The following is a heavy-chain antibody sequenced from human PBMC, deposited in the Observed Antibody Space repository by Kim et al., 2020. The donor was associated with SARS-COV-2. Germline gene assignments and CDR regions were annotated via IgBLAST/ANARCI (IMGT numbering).Heavy chain of an antibody. J-gene: IGHJ6*02. Sequence: GGSLRLSCAASGFTFSSYGMHWVRQAPGKGLEWVAVISYDGSNKYYADSVKGRFTISRDNSKNTLYLQMNSLRAEDTAVYYCAKDRGHGSGSRDVWGQGT. CDR2: ISYDGSNK. V-gene: IGHV3-30*18. D-gene: IGHD3-10*01. CDR1: GFTFSSYG. CDR3: AKDRGHGSGSRDV.